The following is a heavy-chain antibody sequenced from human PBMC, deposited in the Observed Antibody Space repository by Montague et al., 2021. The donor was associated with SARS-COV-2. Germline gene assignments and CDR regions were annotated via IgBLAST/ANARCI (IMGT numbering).Heavy chain of an antibody. CDR2: ISYDGSNK. Sequence: SLRLSCAASGFTFSNYGMSWVRQAPGKGLEWVAVISYDGSNKYYADSVKGRFTISRDNSKNTLYLQMNSLRAEDTAVYYCARVNGGSGSYNFDYWGQGTLVTVSS. CDR1: GFTFSNYG. D-gene: IGHD3-10*01. CDR3: ARVNGGSGSYNFDY. J-gene: IGHJ4*02. V-gene: IGHV3-30*03.